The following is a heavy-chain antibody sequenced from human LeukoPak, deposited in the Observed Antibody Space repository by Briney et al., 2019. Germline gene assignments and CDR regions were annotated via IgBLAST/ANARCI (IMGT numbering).Heavy chain of an antibody. Sequence: SETLSPTCTVSGGSISSGDYYWSWIRQPPGKGLEWIGYIYYSGSTYYNPSLKSRVTISVDTSKNQFSLKLSSVTAADTAVYYCAREPAAGSYYYYMDVWGKGTTVTVSS. V-gene: IGHV4-30-4*08. CDR2: IYYSGST. CDR3: AREPAAGSYYYYMDV. D-gene: IGHD6-13*01. J-gene: IGHJ6*03. CDR1: GGSISSGDYY.